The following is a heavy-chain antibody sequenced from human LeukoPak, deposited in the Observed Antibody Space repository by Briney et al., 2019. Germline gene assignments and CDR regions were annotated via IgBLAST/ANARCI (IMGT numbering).Heavy chain of an antibody. CDR1: GGSISSGDYY. Sequence: SETLSLTCTVSGGSISSGDYYWSWIRQPPGKGLEWIGYIYYSGSTYYNPSLKSRVTISVDTSKNQFSLKLSSVTAADTAVYYCARDGYSSGWPGNASDIWGQGTMVTVSS. J-gene: IGHJ3*02. CDR2: IYYSGST. CDR3: ARDGYSSGWPGNASDI. V-gene: IGHV4-30-4*08. D-gene: IGHD6-19*01.